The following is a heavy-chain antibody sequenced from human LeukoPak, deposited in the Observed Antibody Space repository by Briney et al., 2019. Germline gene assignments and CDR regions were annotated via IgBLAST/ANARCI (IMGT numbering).Heavy chain of an antibody. CDR2: IWYDGSNK. V-gene: IGHV3-33*06. D-gene: IGHD3-10*01. CDR1: GFTLGDYA. Sequence: GGSLRLSCVVSGFTLGDYAMAWVRQAPGKGLEWVAVIWYDGSNKYYADSVKGRFTISRDNSKNTLYLQMNSLRAEDTAVYYCAKQYNSGIGGSESFQHWGQGTLVTVSS. J-gene: IGHJ1*01. CDR3: AKQYNSGIGGSESFQH.